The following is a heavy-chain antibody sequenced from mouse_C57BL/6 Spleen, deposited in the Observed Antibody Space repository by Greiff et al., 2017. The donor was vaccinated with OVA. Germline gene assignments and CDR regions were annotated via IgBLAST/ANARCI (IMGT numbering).Heavy chain of an antibody. CDR2: IDPENGDT. D-gene: IGHD1-1*01. CDR3: TTPYYYGSSYGYFDY. Sequence: EVQLQQSGAELVRPGASVKLSCTASGFNIKDDYMHWVKQRPEQGLEWIGWIDPENGDTEYASKFQGKATITADTSSNTAYLQLSSLTSEDTAVYYCTTPYYYGSSYGYFDYWGQGTTLTVSS. CDR1: GFNIKDDY. J-gene: IGHJ2*01. V-gene: IGHV14-4*01.